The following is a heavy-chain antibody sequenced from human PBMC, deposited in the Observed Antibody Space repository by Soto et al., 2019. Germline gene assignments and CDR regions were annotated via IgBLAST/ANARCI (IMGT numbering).Heavy chain of an antibody. V-gene: IGHV3-23*01. CDR2: ISDSGGRT. D-gene: IGHD2-15*01. Sequence: GGSLRLSCAASGFTFSSCAMSWVRQAPGKGLEWVSGISDSGGRTYYADYVKGRFTISRDNAKKTLDLQMNSLRAEDTAVYYCARDSNAGRCGGGSCSTDSWGQGTLVTVSS. CDR3: ARDSNAGRCGGGSCSTDS. J-gene: IGHJ4*02. CDR1: GFTFSSCA.